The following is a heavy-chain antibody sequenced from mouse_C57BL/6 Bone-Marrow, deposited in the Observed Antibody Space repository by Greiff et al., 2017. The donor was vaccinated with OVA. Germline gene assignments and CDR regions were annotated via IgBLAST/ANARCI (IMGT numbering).Heavy chain of an antibody. CDR2: IRSKSNNYAT. Sequence: EAGGGLVQPKGSLKLSCAASGFSFNTYAMNWVRQAPGKGLEWVARIRSKSNNYATYYADSVKDRFTISRDDSESMLYLQMNNLKTEDTAMYYCVVVGDAMDYWGQGTSVTVSS. J-gene: IGHJ4*01. CDR3: VVVGDAMDY. CDR1: GFSFNTYA. D-gene: IGHD1-1*01. V-gene: IGHV10-1*01.